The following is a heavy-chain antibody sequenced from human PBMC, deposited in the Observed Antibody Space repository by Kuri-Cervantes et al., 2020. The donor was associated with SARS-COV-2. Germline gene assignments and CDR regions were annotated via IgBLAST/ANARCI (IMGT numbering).Heavy chain of an antibody. J-gene: IGHJ4*02. Sequence: ASVKVSCKASGYTFTSYGISWVRQAPGQGLAWMGWISAYNGNTNYAQKLQGRVTMTTDTSTSTAYMELRSLRSDDTAVYYCARDAYYDFWSGYECDYWGQGTLVTVSS. CDR1: GYTFTSYG. CDR3: ARDAYYDFWSGYECDY. V-gene: IGHV1-18*01. D-gene: IGHD3-3*01. CDR2: ISAYNGNT.